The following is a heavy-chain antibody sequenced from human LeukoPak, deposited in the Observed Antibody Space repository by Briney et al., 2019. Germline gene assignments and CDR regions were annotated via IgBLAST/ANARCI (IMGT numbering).Heavy chain of an antibody. Sequence: TGGSLRLSCAASGFTFSSYAMSWVRQAPGKGLEWVSATSGSGGSTYYADSVKGRFTISRDNSKNTLYLQMNSLRAEDTAVYYCAKYRITMIVVGGAFDIWGQGTMVTVSS. J-gene: IGHJ3*02. CDR3: AKYRITMIVVGGAFDI. D-gene: IGHD3-22*01. V-gene: IGHV3-23*01. CDR1: GFTFSSYA. CDR2: TSGSGGST.